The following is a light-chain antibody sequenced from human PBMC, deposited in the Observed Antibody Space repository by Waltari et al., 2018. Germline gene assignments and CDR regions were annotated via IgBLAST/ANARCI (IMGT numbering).Light chain of an antibody. CDR3: QSYDSSLSGSGV. CDR1: SSNIGAGYD. V-gene: IGLV1-40*01. CDR2: GHR. Sequence: QSVLTQPPSVSGAPGQRVTISCTGSSSNIGAGYDVHWYQQLPGTAPKLLIYGHRNRPSGVPDRFSGSKSGTSASLDIAGLQAEDEADYYCQSYDSSLSGSGVFGGGTKLTVL. J-gene: IGLJ3*02.